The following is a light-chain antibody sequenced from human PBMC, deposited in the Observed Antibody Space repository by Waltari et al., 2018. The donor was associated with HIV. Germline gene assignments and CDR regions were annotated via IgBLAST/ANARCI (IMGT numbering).Light chain of an antibody. CDR3: LQSVKTPLT. Sequence: DIQMTQSPSSLSASVGDRVTFTCRSSQDINTYLNWFQQKPGQAPKILIHGATRLQSGFPSRFRGSGSGTDFSQTISSLQPEDFATYFCLQSVKTPLTFGPGTKIEIK. CDR2: GAT. V-gene: IGKV1-39*01. J-gene: IGKJ3*01. CDR1: QDINTY.